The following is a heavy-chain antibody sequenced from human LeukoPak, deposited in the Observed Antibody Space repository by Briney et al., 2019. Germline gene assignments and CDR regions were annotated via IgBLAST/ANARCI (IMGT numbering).Heavy chain of an antibody. V-gene: IGHV7-4-1*02. CDR1: GYTFTSYA. CDR3: ARDPEGSSWSYFDY. Sequence: ASVKVSCKASGYTFTSYAMNWVRQAPGQGLEWMGWINTNTGNPTYAQGFTGRFVFSLDTSVSTAYLQTSSLKAEDTAVYYCARDPEGSSWSYFDYWGQGTLVTVSS. CDR2: INTNTGNP. D-gene: IGHD6-13*01. J-gene: IGHJ4*02.